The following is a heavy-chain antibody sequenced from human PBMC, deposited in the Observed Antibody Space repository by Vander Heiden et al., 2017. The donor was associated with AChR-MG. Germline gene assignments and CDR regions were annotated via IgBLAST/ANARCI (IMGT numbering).Heavy chain of an antibody. J-gene: IGHJ5*02. CDR1: GFTFSGSA. V-gene: IGHV3-73*02. CDR3: TSHPIAARFEGRFDP. CDR2: IRSKANSYAT. Sequence: EVQLVESGGGLVQPGGSLKLPCAASGFTFSGSAMHWVRQASGKGREWVGRIRSKANSYATAYAASVKGRFTISRDDSKNTAYLQMNSLKTEDTAVYYCTSHPIAARFEGRFDPWGQGTLVTVSS. D-gene: IGHD6-6*01.